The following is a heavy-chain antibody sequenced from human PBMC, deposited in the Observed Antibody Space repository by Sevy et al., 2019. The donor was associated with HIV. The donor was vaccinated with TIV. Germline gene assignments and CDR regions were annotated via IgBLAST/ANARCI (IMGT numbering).Heavy chain of an antibody. CDR2: IYSGGST. CDR3: ARAGYSYGLDY. Sequence: GGSLRLSCAASGFTVSSNYMSWVRQAPGKGLEWVSVIYSGGSTYYADSVKGRFTISRDNSKNTRYLQMNSLGAEDTAVYYCARAGYSYGLDYWGQGTLVTVSS. D-gene: IGHD5-18*01. J-gene: IGHJ4*02. CDR1: GFTVSSNY. V-gene: IGHV3-66*01.